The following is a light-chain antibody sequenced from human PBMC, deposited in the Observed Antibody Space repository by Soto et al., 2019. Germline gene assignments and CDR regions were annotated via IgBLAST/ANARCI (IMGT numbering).Light chain of an antibody. CDR3: CSYAGSSWI. CDR1: NSDVGHYNY. J-gene: IGLJ2*01. Sequence: QSALTQPRSVSGSPGQSVTISCTGTNSDVGHYNYVSWYQQHPGKAPKLTIFDVDKRPSGVPDRFSGSKSGNTASLTISGLQAEDEADYYCCSYAGSSWIFGGGTQLTVL. CDR2: DVD. V-gene: IGLV2-11*01.